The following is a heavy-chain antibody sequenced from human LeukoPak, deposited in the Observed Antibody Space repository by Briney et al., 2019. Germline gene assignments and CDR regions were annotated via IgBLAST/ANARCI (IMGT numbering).Heavy chain of an antibody. CDR1: GFTFSSYG. D-gene: IGHD2-2*01. CDR2: IWYGGSNK. CDR3: ARERVVPAAMRGSSDYYYMDV. J-gene: IGHJ6*03. V-gene: IGHV3-33*01. Sequence: GRSLRLSCAASGFTFSSYGMHWVRQAPGKGLEWVAVIWYGGSNKYYADSVKGRFTISRDNSKNTLYLQMNSLRAEDTAVYYCARERVVPAAMRGSSDYYYMDVWGKGTTVTVSS.